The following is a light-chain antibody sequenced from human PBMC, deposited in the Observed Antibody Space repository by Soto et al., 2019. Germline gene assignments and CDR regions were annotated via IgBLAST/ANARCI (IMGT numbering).Light chain of an antibody. CDR3: GTWSSSLSVVV. CDR2: ENN. CDR1: SSNIGNNY. V-gene: IGLV1-51*02. Sequence: QAVVTQPPSVSAAPGQTVTISCSGSSSNIGNNYVSWYQQLPGTATKLLIYENNKRPSGIPDRFSGYKAGTSATLGITGLQTGDDADYYCGTWSSSLSVVVFGGGTKLTVL. J-gene: IGLJ2*01.